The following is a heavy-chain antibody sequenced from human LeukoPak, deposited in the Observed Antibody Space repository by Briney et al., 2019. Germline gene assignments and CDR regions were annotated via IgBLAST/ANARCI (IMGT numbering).Heavy chain of an antibody. CDR1: GGSISPNY. D-gene: IGHD2-2*01. V-gene: IGHV4-59*01. CDR3: ARGDCSSTSCYEGGSYFDY. CDR2: IYYSGST. J-gene: IGHJ4*02. Sequence: PSETLSLTCTVSGGSISPNYWSWIRQPPGKGLEWIGYIYYSGSTNYNPSLKSRVTISVDTSKNQFSPKLSSVTAADTGVYYCARGDCSSTSCYEGGSYFDYWGQGTLVTVSS.